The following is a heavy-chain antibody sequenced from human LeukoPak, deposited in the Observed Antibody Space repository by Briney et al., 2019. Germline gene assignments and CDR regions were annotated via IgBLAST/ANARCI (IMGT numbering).Heavy chain of an antibody. Sequence: SETLSLTCSVSGTSISSSGYFWGWIRQLPGKGLQWIGSIHYGGSTFYNPSLKSRVTISQDTSKDQFSLKLTSVTAADTAVYYCAALDSSSGWFDPWGRGILVTVSS. V-gene: IGHV4-39*01. J-gene: IGHJ5*02. CDR2: IHYGGST. CDR3: AALDSSSGWFDP. D-gene: IGHD6-6*01. CDR1: GTSISSSGYF.